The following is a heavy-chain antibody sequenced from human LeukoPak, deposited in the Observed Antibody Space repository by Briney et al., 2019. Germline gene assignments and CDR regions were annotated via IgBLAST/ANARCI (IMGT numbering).Heavy chain of an antibody. CDR1: GYRFTSYW. CDR2: IYPDDSDT. Sequence: PGESLKISCKASGYRFTSYWIGWVRQMPGKGLEWMGIIYPDDSDTRYSPSFQGQVTISADKSISTAYLQWSSLKASDSAMYYCAKVVVGQGAFDIWGQGTVVTVSS. J-gene: IGHJ3*02. D-gene: IGHD2-15*01. CDR3: AKVVVGQGAFDI. V-gene: IGHV5-51*01.